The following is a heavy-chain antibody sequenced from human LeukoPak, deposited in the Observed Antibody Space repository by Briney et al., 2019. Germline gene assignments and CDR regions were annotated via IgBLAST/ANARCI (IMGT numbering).Heavy chain of an antibody. V-gene: IGHV1-69*06. CDR2: SIPIFGTA. J-gene: IGHJ6*03. Sequence: ASVKVSCKASGGTFSSYAISWVRQARGQGLEWMGGSIPIFGTADYAQKLQGRVTITADKSTSTAYMELSSLRSEDTAVYYCARDRRVGATPVSYYYYYYMDVWGKGTTVTVSS. CDR1: GGTFSSYA. CDR3: ARDRRVGATPVSYYYYYYMDV. D-gene: IGHD1-26*01.